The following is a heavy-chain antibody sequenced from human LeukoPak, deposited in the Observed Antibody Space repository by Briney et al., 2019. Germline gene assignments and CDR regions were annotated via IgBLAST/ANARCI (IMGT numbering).Heavy chain of an antibody. J-gene: IGHJ4*02. Sequence: GGSLRPSCAGTGLAFNMFAIDWVRQAPGRGLEWVSGLSRGGSTTNYADSVKGRFTISRDTSQSSVFLQMHSLRPEDTAVYYCAREQRIRHCSEGVCTEGYYFDYWGQGTPVTVSS. CDR2: LSRGGSTT. V-gene: IGHV3-23*01. D-gene: IGHD2-15*01. CDR1: GLAFNMFA. CDR3: AREQRIRHCSEGVCTEGYYFDY.